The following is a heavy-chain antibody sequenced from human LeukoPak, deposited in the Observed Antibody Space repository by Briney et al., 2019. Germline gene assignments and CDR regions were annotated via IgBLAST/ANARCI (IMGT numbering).Heavy chain of an antibody. Sequence: GRSLRLSCAASGFTFSSYGMHWVRQAPGKGLEWVAVISYDGSNKYYADSVKGRFTISRDNSKNTLYLQMNSLRAEDTAVYYCASMYVDWGQGTLVTVSS. CDR2: ISYDGSNK. J-gene: IGHJ4*02. V-gene: IGHV3-30*03. CDR1: GFTFSSYG. CDR3: ASMYVD. D-gene: IGHD2-8*01.